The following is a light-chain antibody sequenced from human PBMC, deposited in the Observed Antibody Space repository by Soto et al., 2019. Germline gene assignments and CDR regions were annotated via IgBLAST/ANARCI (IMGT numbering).Light chain of an antibody. CDR1: SSDVGSYNL. CDR2: EVS. V-gene: IGLV2-23*02. J-gene: IGLJ1*01. Sequence: QSVLTQPASVSGSPGQSITISCTGTSSDVGSYNLVSWYQQHPGKAPKLMIYEVSKRPSGVSNRFSGSKSGNTASLTISGLQAEDDADYYCCSYAGSSPLNVFGTGTKLTVL. CDR3: CSYAGSSPLNV.